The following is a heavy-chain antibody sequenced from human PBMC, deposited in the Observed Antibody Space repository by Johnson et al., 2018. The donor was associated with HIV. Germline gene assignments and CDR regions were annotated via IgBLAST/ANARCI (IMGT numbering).Heavy chain of an antibody. Sequence: VQLVESGGGVVQPGRSLRLSCAASGFTFSSYAMHWVRQAPGKGLEWVANIKQDGSEKYYVDSVKGRFTISRDNAKNSLYLQMNSLRPEDTALYYCAAGLVSAFDIWGQGTMVTVSS. V-gene: IGHV3-7*03. J-gene: IGHJ3*02. CDR1: GFTFSSYA. CDR2: IKQDGSEK. CDR3: AAGLVSAFDI. D-gene: IGHD6-6*01.